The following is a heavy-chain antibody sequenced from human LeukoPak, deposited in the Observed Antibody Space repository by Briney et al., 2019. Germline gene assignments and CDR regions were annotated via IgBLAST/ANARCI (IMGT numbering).Heavy chain of an antibody. Sequence: GGSLTLLCSGSGHTFCRYRMHWLRQATGGGLVWVSRINSDGSSTTYADSLKGRFTISRDNAKNTMYLQMNSLRVEDTAVYYCVQSSPTIDCWGQGTLVTVAS. CDR1: GHTFCRYR. D-gene: IGHD5-12*01. CDR2: INSDGSST. V-gene: IGHV3-74*01. CDR3: VQSSPTIDC. J-gene: IGHJ4*02.